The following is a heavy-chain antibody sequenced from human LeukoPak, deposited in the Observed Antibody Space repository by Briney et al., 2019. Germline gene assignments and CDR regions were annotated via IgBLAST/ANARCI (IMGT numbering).Heavy chain of an antibody. CDR3: AKGQLWSGVAYFDY. J-gene: IGHJ4*02. CDR2: ISASGGNT. CDR1: GFTFSIFA. Sequence: GGSLRPSCAASGFTFSIFAMSWVRQAPGKGLEWVSLISASGGNTYYADSMKGRFTISRDNSKNTLYLQMSSLGAEDTAVYYCAKGQLWSGVAYFDYWGQGTLATVSS. D-gene: IGHD3-10*01. V-gene: IGHV3-23*01.